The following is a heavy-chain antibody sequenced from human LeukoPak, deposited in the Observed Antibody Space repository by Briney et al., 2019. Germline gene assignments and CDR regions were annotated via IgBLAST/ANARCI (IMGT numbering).Heavy chain of an antibody. CDR1: GFTFSSYS. CDR3: ARDNEQYSSSSFFDY. CDR2: ISSGSSTR. Sequence: PGGSLRLSCAASGFTFSSYSMNWVRQAPGKGLEWVSYISSGSSTRFYADSVKGRFTISRDKAKNSLYLQMNSLRDEDTAVYYCARDNEQYSSSSFFDYWGQGTLVTVSS. J-gene: IGHJ4*02. D-gene: IGHD6-6*01. V-gene: IGHV3-48*02.